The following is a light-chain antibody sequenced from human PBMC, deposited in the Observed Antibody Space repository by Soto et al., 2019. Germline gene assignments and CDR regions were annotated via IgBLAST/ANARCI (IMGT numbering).Light chain of an antibody. CDR2: GAS. Sequence: EIVMTQSPLTLSVSPGERATLSCRASQSVYNTLAWYQQKPGQAPMLLIYGASTTATGIPARFSGSGSGTEFTLTISSLQSEDFATYYCQQYNKWPLTFGEGTKVEIK. CDR3: QQYNKWPLT. V-gene: IGKV3-15*01. J-gene: IGKJ4*01. CDR1: QSVYNT.